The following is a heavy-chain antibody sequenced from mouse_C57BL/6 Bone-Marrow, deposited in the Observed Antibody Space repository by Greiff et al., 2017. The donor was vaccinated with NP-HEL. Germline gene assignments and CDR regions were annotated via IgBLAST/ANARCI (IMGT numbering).Heavy chain of an antibody. CDR2: IDPSYIYT. CDR3: ARSHYSNYDAMDY. Sequence: VQLQQPGAELVRPFPSVNLSCNSSVYTFTSYWMHWVKQRPGQGLEWIGVIDPSYIYTNSNQKFKGKATLTVDTSSSTAYMQLSSLTSEDSAVYYCARSHYSNYDAMDYWGQGTSVTVSS. J-gene: IGHJ4*01. D-gene: IGHD2-5*01. CDR1: VYTFTSYW. V-gene: IGHV1-59*01.